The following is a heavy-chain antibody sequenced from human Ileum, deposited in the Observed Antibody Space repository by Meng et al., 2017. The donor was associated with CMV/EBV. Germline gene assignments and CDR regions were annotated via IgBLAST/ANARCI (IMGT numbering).Heavy chain of an antibody. Sequence: QVQLQASCPGLVKPLQALSLTCTVSGGSISSSDYYWSWTRQPAGKGLEWIGRISTTGSTNYNPSVNSRVTISLDTSKNQFSLKLTSVTAADTAVYYCARDGPKYSSSSGLDYWGQGTLVTVSS. CDR2: ISTTGST. CDR1: GGSISSSDYY. V-gene: IGHV4-61*02. J-gene: IGHJ4*02. D-gene: IGHD6-6*01. CDR3: ARDGPKYSSSSGLDY.